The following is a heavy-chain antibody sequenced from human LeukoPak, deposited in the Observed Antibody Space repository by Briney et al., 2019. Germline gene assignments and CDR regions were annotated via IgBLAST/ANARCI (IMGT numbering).Heavy chain of an antibody. Sequence: SETLSLTCAVYGGSFSGYYWSWIRQPPGKGLEWIGEINHSGSTNYNPSLKSRVTISVDTSKNQFSLKLSSVTAADTAVYYCARYGCSSTSCYGLSSWFDPWGQGTLVTVSS. J-gene: IGHJ5*02. D-gene: IGHD2-2*01. CDR3: ARYGCSSTSCYGLSSWFDP. V-gene: IGHV4-34*01. CDR2: INHSGST. CDR1: GGSFSGYY.